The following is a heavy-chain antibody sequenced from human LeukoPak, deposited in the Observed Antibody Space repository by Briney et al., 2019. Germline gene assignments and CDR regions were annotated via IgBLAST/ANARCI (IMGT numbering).Heavy chain of an antibody. CDR2: IRSDGSNK. CDR1: GFTFSSYS. J-gene: IGHJ5*02. Sequence: GGSLRLSCAASGFTFSSYSMNWVRQAPGKGLEWVAFIRSDGSNKNYADSVKGRFTTSRDNSKNTLYLQMNSLRPDDTAVYYCAKDYSKTSYYGSGTYYRPNWFDPWGQGTLVTVSS. D-gene: IGHD3-10*01. CDR3: AKDYSKTSYYGSGTYYRPNWFDP. V-gene: IGHV3-30*02.